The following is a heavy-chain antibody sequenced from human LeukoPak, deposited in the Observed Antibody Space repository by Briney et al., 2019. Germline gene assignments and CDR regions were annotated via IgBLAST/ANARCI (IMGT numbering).Heavy chain of an antibody. Sequence: GGSLRLSCAASGFTFSSYSMNWVRQAPGKGLEWVSSISSSSSYIYYADSVKGRFTISRDNAKNSLYLQMNSLRAEDTAVYYCARDHLGMATRSRTFDYWGQGTLVTVSS. CDR3: ARDHLGMATRSRTFDY. CDR2: ISSSSSYI. J-gene: IGHJ4*02. D-gene: IGHD5-24*01. V-gene: IGHV3-21*01. CDR1: GFTFSSYS.